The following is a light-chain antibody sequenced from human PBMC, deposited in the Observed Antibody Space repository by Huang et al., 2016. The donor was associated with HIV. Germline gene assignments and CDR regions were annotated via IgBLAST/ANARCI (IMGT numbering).Light chain of an antibody. V-gene: IGKV3-15*01. CDR1: QSVSSN. CDR3: QQNNNWPPLFT. J-gene: IGKJ3*01. Sequence: EIVMTQSPATLSVSPGERATLSCRASQSVSSNLAWYQQKPCQAPRLLMYVASTRATGIPARFSGSGSGTEFTLTISSLQSEDFAVYYCQQNNNWPPLFTFGPGTKVDIK. CDR2: VAS.